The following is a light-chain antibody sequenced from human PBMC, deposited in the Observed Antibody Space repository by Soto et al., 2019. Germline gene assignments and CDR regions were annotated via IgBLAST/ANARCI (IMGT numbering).Light chain of an antibody. V-gene: IGKV1-39*01. J-gene: IGKJ2*01. CDR1: QTSSYY. CDR2: SAS. CDR3: QQPYSCPTT. Sequence: KSKSPSYLSAYVGDRVPIACRTRQTSSYYVDWYQQKPGKAPMLLIYSASSLPSGVPSRFSGSGSGTDLTLTIISLQPEDVAAYAGQQPYSCPTTFRQWTDLEI.